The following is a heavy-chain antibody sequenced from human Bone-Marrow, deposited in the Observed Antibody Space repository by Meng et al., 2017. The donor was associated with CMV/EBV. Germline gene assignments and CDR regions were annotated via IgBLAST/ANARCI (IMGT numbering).Heavy chain of an antibody. D-gene: IGHD1/OR15-1a*01. J-gene: IGHJ4*02. V-gene: IGHV3-7*01. CDR2: IKQDGSEK. CDR3: ARNWNNDY. Sequence: GESLKISCAASGFTFSSYWMSWVRQAPGKGLEWVANIKQDGSEKYYVDSVKGRFTISRDNAKNSLYLQMNSLRAKDTAVYYCARNWNNDYWGQGTLVTVSS. CDR1: GFTFSSYW.